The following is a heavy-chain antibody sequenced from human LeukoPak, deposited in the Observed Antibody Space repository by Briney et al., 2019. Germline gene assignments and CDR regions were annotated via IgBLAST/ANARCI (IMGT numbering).Heavy chain of an antibody. CDR2: ISGSGGST. V-gene: IGHV3-23*01. CDR3: AKGYQPPYYHYMDV. J-gene: IGHJ6*03. Sequence: GGSLRLSCAGSGFTLSRYGMTWVRQAPGKGLEWVSGISGSGGSTYYGGSVKGRFTISRDNSKNTLYLQMNSLRAEDTAIYYCAKGYQPPYYHYMDVWGKGTTVTISS. CDR1: GFTLSRYG. D-gene: IGHD2-2*01.